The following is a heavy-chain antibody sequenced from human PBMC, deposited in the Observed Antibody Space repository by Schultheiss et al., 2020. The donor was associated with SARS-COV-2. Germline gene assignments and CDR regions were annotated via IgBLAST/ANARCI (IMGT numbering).Heavy chain of an antibody. D-gene: IGHD6-6*01. CDR1: GGSISSHS. J-gene: IGHJ6*02. CDR2: FYYDGST. V-gene: IGHV4-59*08. Sequence: SETLSLTCTVSGGSISSHSWSWIRQPPGKGLDYIGFFYYDGSTNYSPSLKSRVTISLDTSKKQFSLRLTSVTAADTAVYYCASTSSSSVSAYYYYGMDVWGQGTTVTVSS. CDR3: ASTSSSSVSAYYYYGMDV.